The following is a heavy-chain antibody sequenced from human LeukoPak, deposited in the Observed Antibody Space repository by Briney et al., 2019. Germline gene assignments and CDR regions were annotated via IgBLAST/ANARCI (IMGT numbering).Heavy chain of an antibody. Sequence: GASVKVSCKASGYTFTGYYMHWVRQAPGQGLEWMGWINPNSGGTNYAQKFQGRVTMTRDTSISTAYMELSRLRSDDTAVYYCARGGIVGATRREFDYWGQGTLVTVSS. CDR1: GYTFTGYY. CDR3: ARGGIVGATRREFDY. CDR2: INPNSGGT. D-gene: IGHD1-26*01. V-gene: IGHV1-2*02. J-gene: IGHJ4*02.